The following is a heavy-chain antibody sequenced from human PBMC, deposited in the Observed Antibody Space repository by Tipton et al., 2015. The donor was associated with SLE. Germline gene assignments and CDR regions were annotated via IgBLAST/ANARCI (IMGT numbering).Heavy chain of an antibody. Sequence: TLSLTCTVSGGSISSGSYYWSWIRQPAGKGLEWIGRIYTSGSTNYNPSLKSRVTISVDTSKDQFSLKLSSVTAADTAVYYCARAPGSAPGAFDIWGQGTMVTASS. CDR3: ARAPGSAPGAFDI. J-gene: IGHJ3*02. CDR1: GGSISSGSYY. D-gene: IGHD2-15*01. V-gene: IGHV4-61*02. CDR2: IYTSGST.